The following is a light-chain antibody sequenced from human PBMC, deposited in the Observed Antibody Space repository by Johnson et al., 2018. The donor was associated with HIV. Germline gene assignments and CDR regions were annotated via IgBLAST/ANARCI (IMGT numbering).Light chain of an antibody. V-gene: IGLV2-5*01. CDR3: GTWDSSLSAYV. Sequence: QPVLTQPPSVSGSPGQSVTISCPGTSSDVGSYDYVSWYQQHPGTVPKPMIYNVNTRPSGVPDRFSGSKSGNTASMTISGLQAEDEADYYCGTWDSSLSAYVFGTGTKVTVL. CDR2: NVN. CDR1: SSDVGSYDY. J-gene: IGLJ1*01.